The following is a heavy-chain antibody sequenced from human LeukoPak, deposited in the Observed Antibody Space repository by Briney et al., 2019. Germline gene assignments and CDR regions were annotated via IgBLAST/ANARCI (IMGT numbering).Heavy chain of an antibody. CDR3: ARRAGAYSHPYDY. CDR1: GFTFSSYG. CDR2: IAYDGSNK. V-gene: IGHV3-30*03. Sequence: PGGSLRLSCAASGFTFSSYGMHWVRQAPGKGLEWVAVIAYDGSNKKYADSVKGRFTISRDNSKNTLYLQMNSLRAEDTAVYYCARRAGAYSHPYDYWGQGTLVTVSS. J-gene: IGHJ4*02. D-gene: IGHD4/OR15-4a*01.